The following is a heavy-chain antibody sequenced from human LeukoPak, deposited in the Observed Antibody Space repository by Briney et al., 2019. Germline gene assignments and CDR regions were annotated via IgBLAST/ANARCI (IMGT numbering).Heavy chain of an antibody. D-gene: IGHD3-10*01. J-gene: IGHJ4*02. CDR1: GFSLSTSGAG. CDR3: AHGLLWFGELSSYYFDY. Sequence: SAPTLVNPTQSLTLTCTFSGFSLSTSGAGVGWIRQPPGRALECLALIYWDDDKRYSPSLKSRLTNTKDNSKNQVVLTMTNMDPVDTATYYCAHGLLWFGELSSYYFDYWGQGTLVTVSS. V-gene: IGHV2-5*02. CDR2: IYWDDDK.